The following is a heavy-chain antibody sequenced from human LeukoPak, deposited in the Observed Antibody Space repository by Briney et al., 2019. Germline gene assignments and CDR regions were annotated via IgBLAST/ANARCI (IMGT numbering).Heavy chain of an antibody. Sequence: SETLSLTCAVYGGSFSGYYWSWIRQPPGKGLEWIGEINHSGSTNYNPSLKSRVTISVDTSKNQFSLKLSSVTAADTAVYYCARARITMIVWAARDAFDIWGQGTMVTVSS. J-gene: IGHJ3*02. V-gene: IGHV4-34*01. CDR2: INHSGST. D-gene: IGHD3-22*01. CDR3: ARARITMIVWAARDAFDI. CDR1: GGSFSGYY.